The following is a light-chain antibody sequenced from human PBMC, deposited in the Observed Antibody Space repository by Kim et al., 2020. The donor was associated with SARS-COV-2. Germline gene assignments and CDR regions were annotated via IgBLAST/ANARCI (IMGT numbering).Light chain of an antibody. CDR2: GAS. CDR1: QGIGSA. J-gene: IGKJ4*01. CDR3: QQLNNAPLT. V-gene: IGKV1D-13*01. Sequence: AIQLTQSPSSLSASVGDRVTITCRASQGIGSAFAWYQQKPGKPPNLLIYGASKLPSGVPSRFSGSGSVTDFTLTISSLQPEDSAIYYCQQLNNAPLTVGGGTKLDI.